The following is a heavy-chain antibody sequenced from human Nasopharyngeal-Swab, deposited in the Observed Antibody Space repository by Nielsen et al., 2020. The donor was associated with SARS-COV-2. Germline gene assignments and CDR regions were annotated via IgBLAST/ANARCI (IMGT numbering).Heavy chain of an antibody. CDR3: ARGYCSGGSCYRYYYYYYMDV. V-gene: IGHV4-31*02. CDR2: IYYSGST. D-gene: IGHD2-15*01. J-gene: IGHJ6*03. Sequence: WIRQPPGKGLEWIGYIYYSGSTYYNPSLKSRVTISVDTSKNQSSLKLSSVTAADTAVYYCARGYCSGGSCYRYYYYYYMDVWGKGTTVTVS.